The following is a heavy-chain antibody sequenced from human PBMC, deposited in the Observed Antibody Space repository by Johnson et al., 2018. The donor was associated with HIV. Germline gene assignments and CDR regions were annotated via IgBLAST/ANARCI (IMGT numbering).Heavy chain of an antibody. CDR2: IWYDGSNK. D-gene: IGHD3-9*01. CDR1: GFTFSSYG. J-gene: IGHJ3*02. CDR3: ARGGDYDMLTGHDSPLFDI. V-gene: IGHV3-30*19. Sequence: QVQLVESGGGVVQPGRSLRLSCAASGFTFSSYGMHWVRQAPGKGLEWVAVIWYDGSNKYYADSVKGRFTISRDNSKNTLYLQMNSLRAGDTAVYYCARGGDYDMLTGHDSPLFDIWGQGTMVTVSS.